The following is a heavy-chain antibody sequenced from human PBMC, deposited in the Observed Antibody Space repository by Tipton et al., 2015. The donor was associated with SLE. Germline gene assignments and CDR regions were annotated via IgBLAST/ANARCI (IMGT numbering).Heavy chain of an antibody. CDR2: IYYSGST. CDR1: GDSINSDGYF. V-gene: IGHV4-31*03. D-gene: IGHD6-19*01. Sequence: TLSLTCTVSGDSINSDGYFWTWIRQPPGKGLEWIGYIYYSGSTYYNPSLQSRLTMSVDTSRNQFSLKLTSVTAADTAVYYCASRGRMIAVAVRHAFDIWGQGTMVTVSS. J-gene: IGHJ3*02. CDR3: ASRGRMIAVAVRHAFDI.